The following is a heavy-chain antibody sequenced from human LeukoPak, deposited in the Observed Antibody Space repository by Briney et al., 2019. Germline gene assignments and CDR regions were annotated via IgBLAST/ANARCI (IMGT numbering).Heavy chain of an antibody. Sequence: ASVKVSCKVSGYTLTELSMHWVRQAPGKGLEWMGGFDPEDGETIYAQKFQGRVTMTEDTSTDTAYMELSSLRSEDTAVYYCATALRRRAMALRHDYWGQGTLVTVSS. CDR1: GYTLTELS. V-gene: IGHV1-24*01. CDR3: ATALRRRAMALRHDY. D-gene: IGHD6-19*01. J-gene: IGHJ4*02. CDR2: FDPEDGET.